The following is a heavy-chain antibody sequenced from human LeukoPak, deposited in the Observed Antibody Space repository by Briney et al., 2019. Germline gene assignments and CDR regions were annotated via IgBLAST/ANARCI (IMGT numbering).Heavy chain of an antibody. CDR3: VMDMDV. Sequence: GWSLRLSCAASGFTFSGYAMHWVRQAPGKGLEWVAVISYDGSNEYYADSMKGRFTISRDNSKNTLYLQMNSLRAEDTAVYYCVMDMDVWGQGTTVTVSS. J-gene: IGHJ6*02. CDR1: GFTFSGYA. V-gene: IGHV3-30-3*01. CDR2: ISYDGSNE.